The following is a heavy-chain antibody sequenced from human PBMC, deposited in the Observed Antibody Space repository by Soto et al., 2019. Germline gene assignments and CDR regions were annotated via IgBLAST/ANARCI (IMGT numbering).Heavy chain of an antibody. CDR1: NDSIRSGTYY. Sequence: PSETLSLTCTVSNDSIRSGTYYWAWIRQPPGRGLEWIGSLSYLGTTDYNPSLKSRVSISNAASKNRFSLKLTCMTAADTAVYYWATGRSDSCWYEEWFWGRVSL. CDR3: ATGRSDSCWYEEWF. V-gene: IGHV4-39*01. D-gene: IGHD6-19*01. CDR2: LSYLGTT. J-gene: IGHJ4*02.